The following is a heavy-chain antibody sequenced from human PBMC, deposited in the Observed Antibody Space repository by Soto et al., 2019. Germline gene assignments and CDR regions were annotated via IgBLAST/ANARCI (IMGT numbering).Heavy chain of an antibody. J-gene: IGHJ4*02. CDR1: GFSFGDSY. D-gene: IGHD2-21*01. Sequence: QVQLVESGGGLVKPGGSLRLACAASGFSFGDSYMSWVRQAPGKGLEWLSYISGGSGYTNYADSVKGRFTISRDNAKRSLYLEMNSLRVDDTAVYYCAKTIVAASGYYFDHWGQGNLVTVSS. CDR3: AKTIVAASGYYFDH. V-gene: IGHV3-11*06. CDR2: ISGGSGYT.